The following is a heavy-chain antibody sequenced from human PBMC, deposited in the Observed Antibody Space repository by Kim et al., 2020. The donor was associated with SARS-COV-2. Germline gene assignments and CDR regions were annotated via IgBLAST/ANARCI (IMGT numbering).Heavy chain of an antibody. J-gene: IGHJ6*02. CDR1: GFTFSDYY. D-gene: IGHD5-12*01. CDR3: ARAEAVDIVATIPNYYYGMDV. V-gene: IGHV3-11*04. Sequence: GGSLRLSCAASGFTFSDYYMSWIRQAPGKGLEWVSYISSSGSTIYYADSVKGRFTISRDNAKNSLYLQMNSLRAEDTAVYYCARAEAVDIVATIPNYYYGMDVWGQGTTVTVSS. CDR2: ISSSGSTI.